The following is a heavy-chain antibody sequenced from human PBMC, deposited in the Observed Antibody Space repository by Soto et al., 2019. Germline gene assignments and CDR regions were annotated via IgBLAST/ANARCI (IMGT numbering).Heavy chain of an antibody. V-gene: IGHV3-33*01. CDR2: IWYDGSNK. Sequence: GGSLRLSCAASGFTFSSYGMHWVRQAPGKGLEWVAVIWYDGSNKYYADSVKGRFTISRDNSKNTLYLQMNSLRAEDTAVYYCAREHYYGSGSYYNVRRDYFDYWGQGTLVTVSS. D-gene: IGHD3-10*01. J-gene: IGHJ4*02. CDR3: AREHYYGSGSYYNVRRDYFDY. CDR1: GFTFSSYG.